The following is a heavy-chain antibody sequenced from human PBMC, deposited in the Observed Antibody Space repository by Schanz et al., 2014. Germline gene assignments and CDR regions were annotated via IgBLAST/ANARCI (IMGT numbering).Heavy chain of an antibody. V-gene: IGHV3-23*04. CDR3: AKDQGNWNGGLGLDY. Sequence: AELVESGGGVVQPGGSLRLSCAASGFTFNNYDMNWVRLVPGKGLECVSGISGGGGSAYYADSVKGRITISRDNSKNTLYLQMNSLRGEDTAVYYCAKDQGNWNGGLGLDYWGQGTLVTVSS. CDR1: GFTFNNYD. D-gene: IGHD1-20*01. J-gene: IGHJ4*02. CDR2: ISGGGGSA.